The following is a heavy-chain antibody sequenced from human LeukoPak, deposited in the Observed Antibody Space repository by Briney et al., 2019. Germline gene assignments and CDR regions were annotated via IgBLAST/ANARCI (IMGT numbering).Heavy chain of an antibody. D-gene: IGHD6-13*01. V-gene: IGHV3-30*18. Sequence: GRSQRLSCAASGFTFSSYGMHWVRQAPGKGLEWVAVISYDGSNKYYADSVKGRFTISRDNSKNTLYLQMNSLRAEDTAVYYCAKGSGSSSWDLGYWGQGTLVTVSS. J-gene: IGHJ4*02. CDR2: ISYDGSNK. CDR3: AKGSGSSSWDLGY. CDR1: GFTFSSYG.